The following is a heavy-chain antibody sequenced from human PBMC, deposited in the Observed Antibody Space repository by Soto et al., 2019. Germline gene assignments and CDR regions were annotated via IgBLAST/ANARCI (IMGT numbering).Heavy chain of an antibody. V-gene: IGHV4-4*02. D-gene: IGHD2-15*01. CDR3: TRADFLLPA. CDR2: VHHSGST. J-gene: IGHJ5*02. Sequence: QVQLQESGPRLVKPSGTLSLTCAVSGGPVTTPTWWTWVRQSPGKGLEWIWEVHHSGSTNYNTSLQSRVVLSVNPSNNHLSLLLTFVTAADTSVYSCTRADFLLPAWGQGILVTVS. CDR1: GGPVTTPTW.